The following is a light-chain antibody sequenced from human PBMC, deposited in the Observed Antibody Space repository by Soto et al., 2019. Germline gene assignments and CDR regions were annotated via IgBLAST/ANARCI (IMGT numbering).Light chain of an antibody. J-gene: IGKJ1*01. V-gene: IGKV3-20*01. Sequence: EIVLTQSPGTLSLSPGERATLSCRASQSVSSSYLAWYQQKPGQAPRLLIYGASSMATGIPDRFSGSGSGTDFTLTISRPEPEDFALYYCQQYGSSPGTFGQGTKVEIK. CDR1: QSVSSSY. CDR2: GAS. CDR3: QQYGSSPGT.